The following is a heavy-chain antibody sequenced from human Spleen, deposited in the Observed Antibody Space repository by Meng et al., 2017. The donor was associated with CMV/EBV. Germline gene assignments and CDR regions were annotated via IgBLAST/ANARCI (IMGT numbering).Heavy chain of an antibody. Sequence: ASVKVSCKASGYTFMNYGIGWVRQAPGQGLEWMGWISVYNGDTRYAQNLQGRVTLTKDTSTTTAYMELRSLRSDDTAVYYCARVVVVVPAATYNWFDPWGQGTLVTVSS. V-gene: IGHV1-18*01. D-gene: IGHD2-2*01. CDR3: ARVVVVVPAATYNWFDP. CDR1: GYTFMNYG. CDR2: ISVYNGDT. J-gene: IGHJ5*02.